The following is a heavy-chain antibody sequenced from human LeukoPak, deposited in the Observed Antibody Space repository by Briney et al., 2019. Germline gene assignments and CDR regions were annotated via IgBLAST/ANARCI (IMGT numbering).Heavy chain of an antibody. J-gene: IGHJ4*02. CDR2: ISRSDGTT. D-gene: IGHD4-11*01. Sequence: GGSLRLPCAASGFTFTTYAMNWVRQAPGKGLEWVSFISRSDGTTHYADSVKGRFTISRDNSRSTVYLQMNSLRAEDTAQYYCVRDDYSDWPPLFDYWGQGTLVTVSS. CDR1: GFTFTTYA. V-gene: IGHV3-23*01. CDR3: VRDDYSDWPPLFDY.